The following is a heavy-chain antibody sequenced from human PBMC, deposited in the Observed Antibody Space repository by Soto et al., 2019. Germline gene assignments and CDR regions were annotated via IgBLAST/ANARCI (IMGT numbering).Heavy chain of an antibody. Sequence: QVQLQESAPGLMKPSGTLSLTCAVSGVSISSRWWWWVCKTQGQGLEGIAEIYHKGSANYDPTLLGRLTISMDNSRNHLSLNLNSVTFADAAAYYSARHIAVSGTRGFDLWGQGTLVTVSS. CDR3: ARHIAVSGTRGFDL. CDR1: GVSISSRW. V-gene: IGHV4-4*02. CDR2: IYHKGSA. D-gene: IGHD6-19*01. J-gene: IGHJ5*02.